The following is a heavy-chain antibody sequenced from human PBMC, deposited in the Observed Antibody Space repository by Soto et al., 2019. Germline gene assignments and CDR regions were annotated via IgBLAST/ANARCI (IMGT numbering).Heavy chain of an antibody. CDR1: GGTFSSYA. D-gene: IGHD2-15*01. J-gene: IGHJ6*02. CDR3: ARVRWDCSGGSCYSSDSLYYYYYGMDV. CDR2: IIPIFGTA. Sequence: ASVKVSCKASGGTFSSYAISWVRQAPGQGLEWMGGIIPIFGTANYAQKFQGRVTITADESTSTAYMELSSLRSEDTAVYYCARVRWDCSGGSCYSSDSLYYYYYGMDVWGQGTTVTVSS. V-gene: IGHV1-69*13.